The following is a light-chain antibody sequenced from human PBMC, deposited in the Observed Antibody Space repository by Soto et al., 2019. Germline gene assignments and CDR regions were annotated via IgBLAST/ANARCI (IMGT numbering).Light chain of an antibody. CDR3: QQYDYLVT. CDR2: GAS. CDR1: QSVSSSY. Sequence: EMVLMQAAGGMFKSQGERATLSCRARQSVSSSYLAWYQQKPGQAPRLLISGASNRATGIPDRFSGSGSGTDFTLTISRLEPEDFAVYYCQQYDYLVTFGQGTRLEIK. V-gene: IGKV3-20*01. J-gene: IGKJ5*01.